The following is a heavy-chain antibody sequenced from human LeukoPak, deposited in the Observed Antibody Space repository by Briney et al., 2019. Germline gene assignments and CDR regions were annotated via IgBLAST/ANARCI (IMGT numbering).Heavy chain of an antibody. CDR3: ARVRGYCSSTICYRYYFDY. CDR1: GGSISTYY. V-gene: IGHV4-59*08. CDR2: IYYRGST. D-gene: IGHD2-2*01. J-gene: IGHJ4*02. Sequence: KPSETLSLTCTVSGGSISTYYWSWIRQPPGKGLQWIGYIYYRGSTNYNPSLKSRVTISVDTSKNQFSLKLTSVTAADTAVYYCARVRGYCSSTICYRYYFDYWGQGTLVTVSS.